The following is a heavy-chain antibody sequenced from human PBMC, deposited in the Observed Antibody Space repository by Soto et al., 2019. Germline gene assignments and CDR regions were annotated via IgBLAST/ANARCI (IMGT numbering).Heavy chain of an antibody. V-gene: IGHV3-23*01. Sequence: GGSLRLSCAASRFTFSSYAMSWVRQAPGKGLEWVSAISGSGGSTYYADSVKGRFTISRDNSKNTLYLQMNSLRAEDTAVYYCAKVVRYFDWSPRYWYFDLWGRGTLVTGSS. J-gene: IGHJ2*01. CDR3: AKVVRYFDWSPRYWYFDL. CDR2: ISGSGGST. D-gene: IGHD3-9*01. CDR1: RFTFSSYA.